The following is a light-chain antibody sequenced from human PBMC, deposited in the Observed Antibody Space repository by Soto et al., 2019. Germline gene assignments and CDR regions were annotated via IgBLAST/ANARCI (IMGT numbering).Light chain of an antibody. CDR3: SSYTRSTTHV. J-gene: IGLJ1*01. CDR2: AVS. CDR1: SGDIGSYNY. V-gene: IGLV2-14*01. Sequence: QSVLAQPASVSGSPGQSITISCTGTSGDIGSYNYVSWFQHHPGKAPKLILFAVSDRPSGVSNRFSGSGSGNTASLTISGLQPEDEAIYYCSSYTRSTTHVFGTGTKVTVL.